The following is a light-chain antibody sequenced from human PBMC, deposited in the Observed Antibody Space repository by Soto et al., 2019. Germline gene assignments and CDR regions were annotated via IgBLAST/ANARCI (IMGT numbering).Light chain of an antibody. V-gene: IGLV1-40*01. CDR3: HSYDSSLSGGV. J-gene: IGLJ1*01. Sequence: QSVLTQPPSVSGAPGQRVTISCTGSSFNIGAGYDVHWYQQLPGTAPKLLIYGNSNRPSGVPDRFSGSKSGTSASLAITGLQAEDEADYYCHSYDSSLSGGVFGTGTKVTVL. CDR1: SFNIGAGYD. CDR2: GNS.